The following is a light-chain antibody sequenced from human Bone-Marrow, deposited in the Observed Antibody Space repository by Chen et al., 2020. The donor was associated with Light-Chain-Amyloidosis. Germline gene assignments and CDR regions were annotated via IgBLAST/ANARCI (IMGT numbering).Light chain of an antibody. V-gene: IGLV2-14*01. J-gene: IGLJ1*01. Sequence: QSALTQPASVSGSPGQSITISCTGTSSDVGGDNHVSWYQQHPDKAPKLMIYEVTNWPSWVPDRFAGSESDNTASRTIAGLQTEDEADYFCSSYTITNTLVFGSGTRVTGL. CDR1: SSDVGGDNH. CDR3: SSYTITNTLV. CDR2: EVT.